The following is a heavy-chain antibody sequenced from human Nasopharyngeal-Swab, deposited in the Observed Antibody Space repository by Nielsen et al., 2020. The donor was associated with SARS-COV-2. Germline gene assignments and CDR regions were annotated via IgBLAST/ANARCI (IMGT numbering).Heavy chain of an antibody. Sequence: ASAKVSCKVSGYILTELSMHWVRQAPGKGLEWMGGFDPEDGETIYAQKFQGRVTMTEDTSTDTAYMELSSLRSEDTAVYYCATGYAYCGGDCFIDYWGQGTLVTVSS. CDR1: GYILTELS. J-gene: IGHJ4*02. D-gene: IGHD2-21*02. CDR2: FDPEDGET. V-gene: IGHV1-24*01. CDR3: ATGYAYCGGDCFIDY.